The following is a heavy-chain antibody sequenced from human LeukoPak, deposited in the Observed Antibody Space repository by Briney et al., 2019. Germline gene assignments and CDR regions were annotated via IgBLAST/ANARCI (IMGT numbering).Heavy chain of an antibody. V-gene: IGHV3-64D*06. D-gene: IGHD3-10*01. Sequence: GGSLRLACSASGFPFISHEMNWVRQAPGKGLEYVSGISSNGGSTYYADSVKGRFTISRDNSKNTLYLQMSSLRAEDTAVYYCVKSGSYYNEPYYFDYWGQGTLVTVSS. J-gene: IGHJ4*02. CDR3: VKSGSYYNEPYYFDY. CDR1: GFPFISHE. CDR2: ISSNGGST.